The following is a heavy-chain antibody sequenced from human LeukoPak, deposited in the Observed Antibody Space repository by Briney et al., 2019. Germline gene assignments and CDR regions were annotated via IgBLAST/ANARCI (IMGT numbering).Heavy chain of an antibody. D-gene: IGHD3-22*01. CDR2: ISWNSGSI. J-gene: IGHJ4*02. Sequence: GGSLRLSCAASGFTFDDYAMHWVRQAPGKGLEWVSGISWNSGSIGYADSVKGRFTISRDNAKNSLYLQMNSLRAEDTALYYCAKDAPWYYDSSGYLDYWGQGTLVTVSS. CDR3: AKDAPWYYDSSGYLDY. V-gene: IGHV3-9*01. CDR1: GFTFDDYA.